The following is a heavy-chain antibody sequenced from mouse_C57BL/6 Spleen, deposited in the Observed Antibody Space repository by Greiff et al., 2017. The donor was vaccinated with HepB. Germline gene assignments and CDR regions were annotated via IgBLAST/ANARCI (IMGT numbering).Heavy chain of an antibody. CDR1: GFTFSDYY. V-gene: IGHV5-12*01. CDR2: ISNGGGST. D-gene: IGHD2-2*01. Sequence: EVKVVESGGGLVQPGGSLKLSCAASGFTFSDYYMYWVRQTPEKRLEWVAYISNGGGSTYYPDTVKGRFTISRDNAKNTLYLQMSRLKSEDTAMYYCARHKVYYGYGDVWGTGTTVTVSS. CDR3: ARHKVYYGYGDV. J-gene: IGHJ1*03.